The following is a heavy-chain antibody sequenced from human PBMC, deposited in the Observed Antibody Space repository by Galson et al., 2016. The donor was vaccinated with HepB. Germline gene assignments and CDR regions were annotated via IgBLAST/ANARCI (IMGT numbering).Heavy chain of an antibody. V-gene: IGHV3-11*06. J-gene: IGHJ4*02. CDR3: ATGPPSYYYDSSGYYSG. D-gene: IGHD3-22*01. CDR1: GFTFSDNY. CDR2: ITSTGSYT. Sequence: SLRLSCAASGFTFSDNYMSGIRQAPGKGLEWLSYITSTGSYTSYAGSVKGRFTVSRDNAKNSLYLQMNSLRAEDTAVYYCATGPPSYYYDSSGYYSGWGQGTLVTVSS.